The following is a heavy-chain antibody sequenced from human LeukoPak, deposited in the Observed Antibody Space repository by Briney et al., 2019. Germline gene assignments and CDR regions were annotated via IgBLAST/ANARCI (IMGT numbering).Heavy chain of an antibody. CDR3: ARDPYSSSWSYGMDV. D-gene: IGHD6-13*01. J-gene: IGHJ6*02. CDR1: GFTFSNYW. Sequence: GGSLRLSCTATGFTFSNYWMSWVRQTPEKGLEWVANIKQDGSETVYVDSVKGRFTISRDNAQSSLYLQMNSLRAEDTALYYCARDPYSSSWSYGMDVWGQGTAVTVSS. V-gene: IGHV3-7*05. CDR2: IKQDGSET.